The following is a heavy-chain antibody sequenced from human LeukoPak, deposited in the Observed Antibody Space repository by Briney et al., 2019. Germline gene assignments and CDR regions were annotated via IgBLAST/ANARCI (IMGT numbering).Heavy chain of an antibody. V-gene: IGHV2-5*02. J-gene: IGHJ5*02. CDR2: IYWDDDK. Sequence: SGPTLVKPTQTLTLTCTFSGFSLSTSGVGVGWIRQPPGKALEWLALIYWDDDKRYSPSLKSRLTITKDTSKNQVVLTMTNMNPXXTXXXXXAXRPGXNWFGPWGQGTLVTVSS. CDR3: AXRPGXNWFGP. CDR1: GFSLSTSGVG.